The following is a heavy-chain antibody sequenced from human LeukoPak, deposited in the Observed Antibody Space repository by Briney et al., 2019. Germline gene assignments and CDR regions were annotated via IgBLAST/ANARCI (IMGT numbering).Heavy chain of an antibody. CDR3: AIRSPHSSGWLYYFDY. CDR2: IIPIFGTA. D-gene: IGHD6-19*01. V-gene: IGHV1-69*13. J-gene: IGHJ4*02. CDR1: GGTFSSYA. Sequence: SVKVSCKASGGTFSSYAISWVRQAPGQGLEWMGGIIPIFGTANYAQRFQGRVTITADESTSTAYMELSSLRSEDTAVYYCAIRSPHSSGWLYYFDYWGQGTLVTVSS.